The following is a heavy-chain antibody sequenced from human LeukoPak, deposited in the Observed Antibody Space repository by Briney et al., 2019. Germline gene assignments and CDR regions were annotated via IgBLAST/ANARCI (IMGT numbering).Heavy chain of an antibody. CDR2: IYYSGST. V-gene: IGHV4-59*01. CDR1: GGSISSYY. D-gene: IGHD4-23*01. J-gene: IGHJ2*01. Sequence: SETLSLTCTVSGGSISSYYWSWIRQPPGKGLEWIGYIYYSGSTNYNPSLKSRVTISVDTSKNQFSLKLSSVTAADTAVYYCPRHYGGILEYFDLWGRGTLVTVSS. CDR3: PRHYGGILEYFDL.